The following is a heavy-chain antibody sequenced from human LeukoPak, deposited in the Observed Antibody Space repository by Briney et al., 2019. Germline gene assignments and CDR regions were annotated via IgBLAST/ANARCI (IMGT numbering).Heavy chain of an antibody. Sequence: GGSLRLSCAASGFTFSSYGMHWVRQAPGKGLEWVAVISYDGSNKYYADSVKGRFTISRDNSKNTLYLQMNSLRAEDTAVYYCAKDLYSGYDFPFDYWGQGTLVIVSS. CDR2: ISYDGSNK. CDR1: GFTFSSYG. V-gene: IGHV3-30*18. J-gene: IGHJ4*02. CDR3: AKDLYSGYDFPFDY. D-gene: IGHD5-12*01.